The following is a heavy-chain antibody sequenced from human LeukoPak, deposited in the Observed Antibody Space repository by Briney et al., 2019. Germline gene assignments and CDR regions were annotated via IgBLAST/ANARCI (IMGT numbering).Heavy chain of an antibody. D-gene: IGHD2-2*01. Sequence: GGSLRLSCAASGFTFSSYWMSWVRQAPGKGLEWVANIKQDGSEKYYVDSVKGRFTISRDNAKNSLYLQMNSLRAEDTAVYYCARIEYHPARGFDHWGQGTLVTVSS. CDR1: GFTFSSYW. CDR3: ARIEYHPARGFDH. J-gene: IGHJ5*02. V-gene: IGHV3-7*01. CDR2: IKQDGSEK.